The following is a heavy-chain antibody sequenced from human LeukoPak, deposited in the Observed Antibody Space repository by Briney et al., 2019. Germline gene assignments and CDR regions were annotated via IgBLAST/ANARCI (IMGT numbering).Heavy chain of an antibody. CDR3: ARETRGAFDI. J-gene: IGHJ3*02. CDR2: IYPVHSHT. CDR1: GWSFTSYW. Sequence: GGALEISFKGSGWSFTSYWIGWGRARPGKGVELMGIIYPVHSHTTYSPSFQGPVTISAHNSISTAYLHWSSLKASDTAMYYCARETRGAFDIWGQGTMVTVSS. V-gene: IGHV5-51*01.